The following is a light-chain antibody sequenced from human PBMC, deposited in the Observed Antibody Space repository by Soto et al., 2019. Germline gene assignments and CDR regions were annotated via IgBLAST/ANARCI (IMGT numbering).Light chain of an antibody. V-gene: IGKV1-9*01. Sequence: DIQLTQSPSFLSASVGDRVTITCRASQGISSYLAWYQKKPGKAPKLLIYAASTLQSGVPSRFSGSGSGTEFTLTISSLQPEDFATYYCQQLNNYSFGPGTKVDIK. J-gene: IGKJ3*01. CDR3: QQLNNYS. CDR2: AAS. CDR1: QGISSY.